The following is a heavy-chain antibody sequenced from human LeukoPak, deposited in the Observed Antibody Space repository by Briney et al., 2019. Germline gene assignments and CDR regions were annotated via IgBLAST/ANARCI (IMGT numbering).Heavy chain of an antibody. Sequence: PGGSLRLSCAASGFTFSAYTMNWVRQSPGKGLDWFSPVSPSAAYTYYADSVKGRSTFSRDNAKNSLYLEVSSLRAEDTAVYYCVRDALGESGAGGYWGQGTLVTVSS. D-gene: IGHD3-10*01. CDR3: VRDALGESGAGGY. CDR2: VSPSAAYT. V-gene: IGHV3-21*01. J-gene: IGHJ4*02. CDR1: GFTFSAYT.